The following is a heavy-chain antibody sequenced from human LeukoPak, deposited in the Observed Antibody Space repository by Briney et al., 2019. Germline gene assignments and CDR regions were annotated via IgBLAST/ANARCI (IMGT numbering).Heavy chain of an antibody. D-gene: IGHD2/OR15-2a*01. Sequence: GWSLRLSCAASGFTFSSNAMSWVRQAPGKGLEWVSGINYSGGSTYYADSVKGRFTISRDNSKNTLFLQLNNLRAEDTAVYFCSRLIIARTPFYFDYWGQGTLVTVSS. V-gene: IGHV3-23*01. CDR1: GFTFSSNA. J-gene: IGHJ4*02. CDR2: INYSGGST. CDR3: SRLIIARTPFYFDY.